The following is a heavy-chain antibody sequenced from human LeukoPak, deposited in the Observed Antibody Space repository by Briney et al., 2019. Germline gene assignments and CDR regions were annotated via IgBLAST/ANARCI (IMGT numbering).Heavy chain of an antibody. D-gene: IGHD2-2*01. V-gene: IGHV3-21*05. J-gene: IGHJ4*02. CDR3: ARDTFQPGLIDS. CDR1: GFTFSRYA. Sequence: GGSLRLSCAASGFTFSRYAMNWVRQAPGKGLEWVSYINTDSSDIHYADSVKGRFTISGDNARNTLYLQLSSLRTEDSAVYYCARDTFQPGLIDSWGQGTLVSVSS. CDR2: INTDSSDI.